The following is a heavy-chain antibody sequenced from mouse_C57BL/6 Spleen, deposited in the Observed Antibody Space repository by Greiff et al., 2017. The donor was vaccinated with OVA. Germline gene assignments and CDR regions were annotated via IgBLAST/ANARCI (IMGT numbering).Heavy chain of an antibody. CDR2: IDPSDSYT. Sequence: VQLQQPGAELVMPGASVKLSCKASGYTFTSYWMHWVKQRPGQGLEWIGGIDPSDSYTNYNQKFKGKSTLTVDKSSSTAYMQLSSLTSEDSAVYYCARPYDSSWFAYWGQGTLVTVSA. CDR3: ARPYDSSWFAY. D-gene: IGHD2-4*01. J-gene: IGHJ3*01. V-gene: IGHV1-69*01. CDR1: GYTFTSYW.